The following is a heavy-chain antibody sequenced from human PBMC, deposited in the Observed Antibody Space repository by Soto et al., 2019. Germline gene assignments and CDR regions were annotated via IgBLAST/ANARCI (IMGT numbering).Heavy chain of an antibody. CDR3: ATPRYYYDGSNYYFDY. V-gene: IGHV3-30*03. D-gene: IGHD3-10*01. CDR2: ISYDGSNK. Sequence: PGGSLRLSCAASGFTFSSYGMHWVRQAPGKGLEWVAVISYDGSNKYYADSVKGRFTISRDNSKNTLYLQMNSLRAEDTAVYYCATPRYYYDGSNYYFDYWGQGTLVTVSS. J-gene: IGHJ4*02. CDR1: GFTFSSYG.